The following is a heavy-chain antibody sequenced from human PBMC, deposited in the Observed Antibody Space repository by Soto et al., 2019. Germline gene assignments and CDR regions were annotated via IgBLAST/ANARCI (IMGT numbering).Heavy chain of an antibody. CDR1: GASISSSSYY. V-gene: IGHV4-39*01. CDR3: ARIGHCNNGVCRGVNAFGI. CDR2: IYYSGST. J-gene: IGHJ3*02. Sequence: QLQLQESGPGLVKPSETLSLTCTVSGASISSSSYYWAWIRQPPGTGLEWIGSIYYSGSTFYNPCHNRRVTIPSETSQNQFFLKLSSVTATDTAVHYGARIGHCNNGVCRGVNAFGIWGQGTMVTVSS. D-gene: IGHD2-8*01.